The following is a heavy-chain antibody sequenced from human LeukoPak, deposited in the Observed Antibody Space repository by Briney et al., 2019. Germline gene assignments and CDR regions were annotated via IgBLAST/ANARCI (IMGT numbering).Heavy chain of an antibody. J-gene: IGHJ4*02. D-gene: IGHD6-19*01. CDR1: GYSFTSYW. V-gene: IGHV5-10-1*01. CDR2: IDPSDSYT. CDR3: ARQSQQWLEHDY. Sequence: GESLKISCKGSGYSFTSYWISWVRQMLGKGLEWMGRIDPSDSYTNYSPSFQGHVTISADKSISTAYLQWSSLKASDTAMYYCARQSQQWLEHDYWGQGTLVTVSS.